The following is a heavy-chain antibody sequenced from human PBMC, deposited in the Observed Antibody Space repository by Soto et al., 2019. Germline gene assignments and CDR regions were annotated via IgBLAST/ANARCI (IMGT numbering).Heavy chain of an antibody. D-gene: IGHD6-13*01. CDR3: ARSSSPPSYYYYGMDV. Sequence: GESLKISCKGSGYSFTSYCIGWVLQMPGKGLEWMGIIYPGDSDTRYSPSFQGQVTISADKSISTAYLQWSSLKASDTAMYYCARSSSPPSYYYYGMDVWGQGTTVTVSS. CDR1: GYSFTSYC. V-gene: IGHV5-51*01. CDR2: IYPGDSDT. J-gene: IGHJ6*02.